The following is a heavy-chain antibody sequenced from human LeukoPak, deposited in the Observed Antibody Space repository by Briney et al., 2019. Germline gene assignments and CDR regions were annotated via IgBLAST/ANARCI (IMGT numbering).Heavy chain of an antibody. V-gene: IGHV3-23*01. D-gene: IGHD3-22*01. CDR1: GFAFGSEA. Sequence: GGSLRLSCAVSGFAFGSEAMSWVRQSPARGLEWVASISPGGGTTYHADSVKGRFTISRDNSKNTLYLQMNSLRAEDTAVYYCAKDTYYDSSGYYPGAFDIWGQGTMVTVSS. CDR3: AKDTYYDSSGYYPGAFDI. J-gene: IGHJ3*02. CDR2: ISPGGGTT.